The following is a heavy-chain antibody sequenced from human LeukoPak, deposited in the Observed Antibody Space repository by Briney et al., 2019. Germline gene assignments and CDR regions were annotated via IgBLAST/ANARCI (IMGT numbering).Heavy chain of an antibody. V-gene: IGHV3-23*01. CDR3: AKDQRWESPHYLDS. J-gene: IGHJ4*02. D-gene: IGHD1-26*01. CDR1: GFTFSSSA. CDR2: ISASGGST. Sequence: AGGSLRLSCAASGFTFSSSAMSWVRQVPGKGLEWVSGISASGGSTSYADSVRGRFTISRDNSKNTLYVQMNSLRDEDTAVYYSAKDQRWESPHYLDSWGQGTLVTVSS.